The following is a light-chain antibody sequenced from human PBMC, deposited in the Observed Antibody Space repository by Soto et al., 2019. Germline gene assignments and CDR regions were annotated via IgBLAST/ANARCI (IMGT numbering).Light chain of an antibody. J-gene: IGKJ4*01. CDR3: QQFSSYPLT. CDR1: QSISSN. Sequence: IVMTQSPATLSVSPGERATLSCRASQSISSNLAWYQQKPGQAPRLLIYGASTRAPGIPDRFSGGGSGTDFTLTISRLEPEDFAVYYCQQFSSYPLTFGGGTKVDIK. CDR2: GAS. V-gene: IGKV3-15*01.